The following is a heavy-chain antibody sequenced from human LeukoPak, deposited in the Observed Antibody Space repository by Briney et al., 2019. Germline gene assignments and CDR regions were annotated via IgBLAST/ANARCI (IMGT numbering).Heavy chain of an antibody. J-gene: IGHJ6*03. CDR1: GFMFTDSW. CDR3: AAGQDYYYYYMDV. D-gene: IGHD6-13*01. CDR2: ISGSGGST. V-gene: IGHV3-23*01. Sequence: PGGSLRLSCAASGFMFTDSWMAWVRQAPGKGLEWVSAISGSGGSTYYADSVKGRFTISRDNSKNTLYLQMNSLRAEDTAVYYAAAGQDYYYYYMDVWGRGTTVTVSS.